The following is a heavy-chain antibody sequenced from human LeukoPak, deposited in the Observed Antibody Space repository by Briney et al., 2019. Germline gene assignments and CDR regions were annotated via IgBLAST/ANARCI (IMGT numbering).Heavy chain of an antibody. V-gene: IGHV1-69*13. CDR1: GGTFSSYA. D-gene: IGHD3-9*01. CDR2: IIPIFGTA. Sequence: SVKVSCKASGGTFSSYAISWVRQAPGQGLEWMGGIIPIFGTANYAQKFQGRVTITADESTSTACMELSSLRSEDTAVYYCAREASDILTGYYIDYWGQGTLVTVSS. J-gene: IGHJ4*02. CDR3: AREASDILTGYYIDY.